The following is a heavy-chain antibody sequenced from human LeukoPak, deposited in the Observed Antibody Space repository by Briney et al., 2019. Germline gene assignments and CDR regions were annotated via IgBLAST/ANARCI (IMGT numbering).Heavy chain of an antibody. CDR1: GFILSTSE. CDR3: ARRAGAYSHPYDY. D-gene: IGHD4/OR15-4a*01. V-gene: IGHV3-21*04. Sequence: GGSLRLSCVASGFILSTSEMNWVRQAPGKGLEWVSSISSSSSYIYHADSLKGRFTISRDNAKNSLYLQMNSLRADDTAVYYCARRAGAYSHPYDYWGQGTLVTVSS. J-gene: IGHJ4*02. CDR2: ISSSSSYI.